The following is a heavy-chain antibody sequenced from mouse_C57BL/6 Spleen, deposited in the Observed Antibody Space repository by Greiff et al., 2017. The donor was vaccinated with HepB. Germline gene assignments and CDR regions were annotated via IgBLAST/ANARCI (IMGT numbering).Heavy chain of an antibody. CDR1: GYTFTSYT. V-gene: IGHV1-4*01. Sequence: VQLQQSGAELARPGASVKMSCKASGYTFTSYTMHWVKQRPGQGLEWIGYINPSSGYTKYNQKFKDKATLTADKSSSTAYMQLSSLTSEDSAVYYCARVTTVVAPYYLDYWGQGTTLTVSS. D-gene: IGHD1-1*01. J-gene: IGHJ2*01. CDR3: ARVTTVVAPYYLDY. CDR2: INPSSGYT.